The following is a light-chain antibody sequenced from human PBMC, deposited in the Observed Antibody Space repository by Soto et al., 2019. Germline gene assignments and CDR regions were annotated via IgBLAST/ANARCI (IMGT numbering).Light chain of an antibody. Sequence: NFMLTQPHSVSESPGKTVTISCTGSSGSIASNYVQWYQQRPGSAPTTVIQEDNQRPSAVPDRFSGSIDISSNSASLTISGLRTEDEADYYCQSYDGDNLVFGGGTKLTVL. CDR2: EDN. CDR3: QSYDGDNLV. CDR1: SGSIASNY. J-gene: IGLJ3*02. V-gene: IGLV6-57*02.